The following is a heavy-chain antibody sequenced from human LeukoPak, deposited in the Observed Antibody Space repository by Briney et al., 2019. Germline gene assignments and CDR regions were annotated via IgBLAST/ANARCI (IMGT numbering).Heavy chain of an antibody. D-gene: IGHD3-22*01. Sequence: GASVKVSCKASGYTFTSYGISWVRQAPGQRLEWMGWINVGNANTKYSQKLQGRVTITRDTSASTAYMELSTLRFEDTAVYYCARVPYYYDNNWFDPWGQGTLVTVSS. CDR2: INVGNANT. CDR3: ARVPYYYDNNWFDP. J-gene: IGHJ5*02. CDR1: GYTFTSYG. V-gene: IGHV1-3*01.